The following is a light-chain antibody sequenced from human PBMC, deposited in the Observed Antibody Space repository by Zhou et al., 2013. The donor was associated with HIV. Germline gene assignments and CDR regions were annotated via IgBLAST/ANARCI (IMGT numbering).Light chain of an antibody. J-gene: IGKJ2*01. Sequence: DIVMTQSPLSLPVTPGEPASISCRSSQSLLHSNGYNYLDWYLQKPGQSPQLLIYLGSNRASGVPDRFSGSGSGTDFTLKISRVEAEDVGIYYCLQCRQLPYTFGQGTKLEI. CDR2: LGS. CDR1: QSLLHSNGYNY. V-gene: IGKV2-28*01. CDR3: LQCRQLPYT.